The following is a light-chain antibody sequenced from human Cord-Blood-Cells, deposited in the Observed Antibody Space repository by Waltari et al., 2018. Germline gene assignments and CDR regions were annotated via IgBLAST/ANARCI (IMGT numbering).Light chain of an antibody. CDR2: SDD. J-gene: IGLJ3*02. CDR1: TSNIGINA. CDR3: AAWEDSLNGPV. V-gene: IGLV1-36*01. Sequence: QSVLTQPPSVSEAPRQRVTISCSGSTSNIGINAVTWYQQLPGKAPKLLIYSDDLLPSGVSDRFSVSKSGTAASLASSGLQSEDEADYYCAAWEDSLNGPVFGGGTKLTVL.